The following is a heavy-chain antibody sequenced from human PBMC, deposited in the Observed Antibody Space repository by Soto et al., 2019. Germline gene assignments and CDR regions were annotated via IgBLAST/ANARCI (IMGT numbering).Heavy chain of an antibody. V-gene: IGHV5-51*01. J-gene: IGHJ4*02. CDR1: GYSFTSYW. D-gene: IGHD3-22*01. Sequence: PGESLKISCKGSGYSFTSYWIGWVRQTPGKGLEWMGLIYPGDSDTRASPSFHGQVTISADKSITTAYLQWSSLKASDTAISYCARDTYSGDSSGPHYWGPGTLDTVS. CDR2: IYPGDSDT. CDR3: ARDTYSGDSSGPHY.